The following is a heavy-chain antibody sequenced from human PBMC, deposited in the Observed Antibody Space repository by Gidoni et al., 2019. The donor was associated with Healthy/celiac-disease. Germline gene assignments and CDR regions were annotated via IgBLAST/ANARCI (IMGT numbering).Heavy chain of an antibody. D-gene: IGHD3-9*01. CDR3: ARDSYDILTGYYLFYYYYMDV. CDR2: IWYDGSNK. J-gene: IGHJ6*03. CDR1: GFPFSSYG. V-gene: IGHV3-33*01. Sequence: QVQLVESGGGVVQPGRSLRHSCAASGFPFSSYGMPWVRQAPGKGLEWVAFIWYDGSNKYYADSVKGRFTISRDNSKNTLYLQMNSLRAEDTAVYYCARDSYDILTGYYLFYYYYMDVWGKGTTVTVSS.